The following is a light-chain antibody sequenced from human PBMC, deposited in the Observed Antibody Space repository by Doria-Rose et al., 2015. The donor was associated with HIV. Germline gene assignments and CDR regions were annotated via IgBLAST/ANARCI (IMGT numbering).Light chain of an antibody. CDR2: DGY. J-gene: IGKJ1*01. CDR1: QSFSSTY. V-gene: IGKV3-20*01. Sequence: TQSPGTLSLSPGERATLSCRASQSFSSTYLAWYQQKPGRAPSLLIYDGYTRATGIPDRFSASGSGTDFTLTINRLEPEDFALYYCHQYGTSWTFGQGTKVEI. CDR3: HQYGTSWT.